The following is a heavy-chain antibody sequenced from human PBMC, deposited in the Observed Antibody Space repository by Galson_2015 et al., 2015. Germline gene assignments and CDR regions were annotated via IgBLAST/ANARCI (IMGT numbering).Heavy chain of an antibody. V-gene: IGHV1-46*01. CDR2: INPSGGST. D-gene: IGHD6-19*01. CDR3: ARVEEGGWYGKQH. CDR1: GYTFTSYY. J-gene: IGHJ1*01. Sequence: SVKVSCKASGYTFTSYYMHWVRQAPGQGLEWMGIINPSGGSTNYAQKFQGRVTITADKSTSTAYMELSSLRSEDTAVYYCARVEEGGWYGKQHWGQGTLVTVSS.